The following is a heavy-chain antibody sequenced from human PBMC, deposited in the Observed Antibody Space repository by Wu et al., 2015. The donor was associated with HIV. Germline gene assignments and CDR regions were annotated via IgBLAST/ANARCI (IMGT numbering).Heavy chain of an antibody. D-gene: IGHD2-2*01. CDR3: TRSQIGRYCSATTCFSDY. V-gene: IGHV1-8*03. J-gene: IGHJ4*02. CDR1: GYSFTDYN. CDR2: MNSNTGNT. Sequence: QVQLAQSGREVKKPGASVKVSCKASGYSFTDYNINWVRQATGQGLEWMGWMNSNTGNTAYAQKFQGRVTITRNISINTAYVELSSLTSEDTALYYCTRSQIGRYCSATTCFSDYWGQGTLVTVSS.